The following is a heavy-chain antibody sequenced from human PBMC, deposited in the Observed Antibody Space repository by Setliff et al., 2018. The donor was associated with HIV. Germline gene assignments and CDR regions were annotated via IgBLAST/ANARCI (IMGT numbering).Heavy chain of an antibody. J-gene: IGHJ4*02. CDR1: GYTFSTYN. CDR2: INPDSRGT. D-gene: IGHD6-13*01. CDR3: ARGVKGIATTGKYYFDH. V-gene: IGHV1-2*06. Sequence: AASVKVSCKASGYTFSTYNMDWVRQAPGQGLEWVGRINPDSRGTNYAQTFQGRVTMTRDTSVSTAYMELSRLKSDDTAVFYCARGVKGIATTGKYYFDHWGQGTLVTVSS.